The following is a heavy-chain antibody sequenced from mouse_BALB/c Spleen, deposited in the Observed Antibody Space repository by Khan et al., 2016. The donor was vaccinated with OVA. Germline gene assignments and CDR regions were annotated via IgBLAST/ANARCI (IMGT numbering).Heavy chain of an antibody. CDR2: IFPNNGGT. CDR1: GYPFTDYN. V-gene: IGHV1-18*01. D-gene: IGHD1-1*02. CDR3: ARHGYGGFAY. J-gene: IGHJ3*01. Sequence: VRLQQSGPELVKPGASVKIPCKASGYPFTDYNMAWVKQSHGRGLEWIGDIFPNNGGTVYNQKFKGKAKLTADKSSSTVFMELRSLTSEDTAVYYCARHGYGGFAYWGQGTLVTVSA.